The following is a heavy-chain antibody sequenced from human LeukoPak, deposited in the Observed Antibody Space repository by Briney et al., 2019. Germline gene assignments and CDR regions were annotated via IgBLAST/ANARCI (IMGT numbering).Heavy chain of an antibody. CDR2: SGNKPNSYTT. Sequence: QPGGSLRLSCATSGFTFSDHYMDWVRQAPGKGLEWVGRSGNKPNSYTTEYAASVRGRFTISRDESKNSLDLQMNSLKTEDMAVYYCTRGYSGGNWYAFDLWGQGTMVAVSS. CDR3: TRGYSGGNWYAFDL. D-gene: IGHD6-13*01. V-gene: IGHV3-72*01. J-gene: IGHJ3*01. CDR1: GFTFSDHY.